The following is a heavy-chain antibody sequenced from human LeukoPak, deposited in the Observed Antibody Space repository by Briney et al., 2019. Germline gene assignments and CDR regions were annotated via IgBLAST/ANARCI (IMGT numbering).Heavy chain of an antibody. Sequence: GGSLRLSCAASGFTFSSYSMNWVRQAPGKGLEWVSYISSSSSTIYYADSVKGRFTISRDNAKNSLYLQMNSLRAEDTAVYYCARAGYCSGGSCYSVSRNWFDPWGQGTLVTVSS. CDR3: ARAGYCSGGSCYSVSRNWFDP. J-gene: IGHJ5*02. V-gene: IGHV3-48*01. D-gene: IGHD2-15*01. CDR2: ISSSSSTI. CDR1: GFTFSSYS.